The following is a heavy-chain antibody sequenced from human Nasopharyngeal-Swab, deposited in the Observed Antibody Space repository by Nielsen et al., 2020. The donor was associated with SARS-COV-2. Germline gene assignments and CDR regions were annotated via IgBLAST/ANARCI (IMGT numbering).Heavy chain of an antibody. CDR2: ISGSGGST. D-gene: IGHD3-3*01. J-gene: IGHJ4*02. Sequence: GGSLRLSCAASGFTFSSYAMSWVRQAPGKGLEWVSAISGSGGSTYYADSVKGRFTISRDNSKNTLYLQMNSLRAEDTAVYYCAKAQYYDFWSGYYPYGYYFDYWGQGTLVTVSS. V-gene: IGHV3-23*01. CDR1: GFTFSSYA. CDR3: AKAQYYDFWSGYYPYGYYFDY.